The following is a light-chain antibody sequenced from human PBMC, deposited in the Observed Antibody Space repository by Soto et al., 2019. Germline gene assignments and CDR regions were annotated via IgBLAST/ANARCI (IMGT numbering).Light chain of an antibody. J-gene: IGLJ3*02. CDR1: SSDVGGYNY. CDR3: SSYTSSSTLEV. Sequence: QSALTQPASVSGSPGQSITISCTGTSSDVGGYNYVSWYQQHPGKAPKLMIYEVSNRPSGVSNRFSGSKSGNTASLIISGLQTEDEADYYCSSYTSSSTLEVFGGGTQLTVL. CDR2: EVS. V-gene: IGLV2-14*01.